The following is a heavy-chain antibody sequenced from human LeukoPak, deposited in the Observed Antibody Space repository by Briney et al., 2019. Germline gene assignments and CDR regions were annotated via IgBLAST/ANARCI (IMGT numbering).Heavy chain of an antibody. CDR3: ARALDGYNEDY. J-gene: IGHJ4*02. CDR1: GFTFSNFA. Sequence: VRSLRVSCAASGFTFSNFAMSWVRQAPGKGLEWVSTISRNGGSTYYTDSVKGRFTISRDNAQNSLYLQMNSLRAEDTAVYYCARALDGYNEDYWGQGTLVSVSP. V-gene: IGHV3-23*01. D-gene: IGHD5-24*01. CDR2: ISRNGGST.